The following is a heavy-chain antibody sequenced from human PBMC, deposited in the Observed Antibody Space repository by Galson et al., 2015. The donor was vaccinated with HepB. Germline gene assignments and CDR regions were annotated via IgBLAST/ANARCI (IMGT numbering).Heavy chain of an antibody. CDR3: ARERVVIPPTGMDV. CDR1: TFIFSTYS. J-gene: IGHJ6*02. Sequence: SLRLSCAASTFIFSTYSMNWVRQAPGKGLEWVSYISSSSTTIYYADSVKGRFTISRDNTKNSLYLQMNSLRAEDTAVYYCARERVVIPPTGMDVWGQGTTVVVSS. CDR2: ISSSSTTI. V-gene: IGHV3-48*04. D-gene: IGHD3-3*01.